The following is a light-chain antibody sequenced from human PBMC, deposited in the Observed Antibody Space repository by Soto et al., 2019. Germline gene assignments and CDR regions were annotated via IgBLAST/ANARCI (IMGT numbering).Light chain of an antibody. Sequence: AIQLTQSPSSLSATVGDTVTITCRASRGIGNSVAWYQQKPGSPPRLLISDVSTLETGVPSRFSGSESGTSFTLTISSLQPEDFGTSYCQQFTTYPLIFGGGTKLDI. CDR3: QQFTTYPLI. CDR1: RGIGNS. V-gene: IGKV1-13*02. CDR2: DVS. J-gene: IGKJ4*01.